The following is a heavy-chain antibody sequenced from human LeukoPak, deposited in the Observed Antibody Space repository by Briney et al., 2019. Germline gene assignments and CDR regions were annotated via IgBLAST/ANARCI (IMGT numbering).Heavy chain of an antibody. D-gene: IGHD3-10*01. V-gene: IGHV4-61*01. CDR3: ARSQNYYGSGDY. Sequence: PSETLSLTCTVSAGSVSNGNYYWSWLRQPPGKALEWIGYIYYSGSTYYNPSLEGRVTISVDTSKNQFSVKLRSVTAADTAVYYCARSQNYYGSGDYWSQGTLVTVSS. CDR1: AGSVSNGNYY. CDR2: IYYSGST. J-gene: IGHJ4*02.